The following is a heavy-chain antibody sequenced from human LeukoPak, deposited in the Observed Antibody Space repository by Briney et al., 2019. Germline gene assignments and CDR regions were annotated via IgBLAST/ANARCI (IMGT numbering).Heavy chain of an antibody. V-gene: IGHV4-4*07. CDR1: GASISSYY. CDR2: IYVTGGT. CDR3: ARDSGTTGEVKFDP. J-gene: IGHJ5*02. Sequence: PSETLSLTCTVSGASISSYYWSWIRQPAGKALEWIGRIYVTGGTTYNPSLESRVTMSLDTSKNHFSLKLRSVTAADTAVYYCARDSGTTGEVKFDPWGQGTLVTVSS. D-gene: IGHD1-7*01.